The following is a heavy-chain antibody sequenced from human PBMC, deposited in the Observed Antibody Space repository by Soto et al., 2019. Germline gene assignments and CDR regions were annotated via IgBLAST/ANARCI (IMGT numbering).Heavy chain of an antibody. CDR2: IIPIFDTA. Sequence: SVKVSCKASGGTFSSYAISWVRQAPGQGLEWMGGIIPIFDTANYAQKFQGRVTITADESTSTAYMELSSLRSEDTAVYYCARVGRIAAAPTFDYWGQGTLVTVSS. CDR3: ARVGRIAAAPTFDY. CDR1: GGTFSSYA. V-gene: IGHV1-69*13. D-gene: IGHD6-13*01. J-gene: IGHJ4*02.